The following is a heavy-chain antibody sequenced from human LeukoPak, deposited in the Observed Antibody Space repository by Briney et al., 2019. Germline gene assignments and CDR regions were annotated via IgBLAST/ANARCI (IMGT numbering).Heavy chain of an antibody. Sequence: SETLSLTCTVSGDSISGFYWSWIRQPPGEGLEWIGDIYSSGSTNYNPSLRSRVTISIDTSKNQFSLKLSSVTAADTAVYYCARYLVGATGTTSNDAFDIWGQGTMVTVSS. CDR2: IYSSGST. V-gene: IGHV4-59*08. D-gene: IGHD1-26*01. CDR3: ARYLVGATGTTSNDAFDI. CDR1: GDSISGFY. J-gene: IGHJ3*02.